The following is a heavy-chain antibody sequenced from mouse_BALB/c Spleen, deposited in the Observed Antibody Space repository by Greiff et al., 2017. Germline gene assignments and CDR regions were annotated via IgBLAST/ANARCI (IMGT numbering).Heavy chain of an antibody. CDR3: TIEGLRRSFDY. J-gene: IGHJ2*01. CDR1: GYTFTSYY. D-gene: IGHD2-4*01. V-gene: IGHV1S81*02. CDR2: INPSNGGT. Sequence: QVQLKESGAELVKPGASVKLSCKASGYTFTSYYMYWVKQRPGQGLEWIGEINPSNGGTNFNEKFKSKATLTVDKSSSTAYMQLSSLTSEDSAVYYCTIEGLRRSFDYWGQGTTLTVSS.